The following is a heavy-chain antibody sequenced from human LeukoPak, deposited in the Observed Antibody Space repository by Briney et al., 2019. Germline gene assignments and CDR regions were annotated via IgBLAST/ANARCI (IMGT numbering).Heavy chain of an antibody. J-gene: IGHJ5*02. D-gene: IGHD2-2*02. V-gene: IGHV4-34*01. CDR3: ARHDPLIVVVPAAIVA. CDR2: INHSGST. CDR1: GGSFSGYY. Sequence: SETLSLTCAVYGGSFSGYYWSWIRQPPGKGLEWIGEINHSGSTNYNPSLKSRVTISVVTSKNQFSLKLSSVTAADTAVYYCARHDPLIVVVPAAIVAWGQGPLVTVSS.